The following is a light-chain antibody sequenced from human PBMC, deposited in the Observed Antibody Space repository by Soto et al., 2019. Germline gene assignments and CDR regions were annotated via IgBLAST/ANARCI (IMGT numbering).Light chain of an antibody. Sequence: QSALTQPASVSGSPGQSITISCTGSSSDVGSYNLVSWYQHHPGKAPKLMIYEVSERPSGVSNRFSGSKSGNTASLTISGLQAEDEADYYCCSYAGRTTPYVFGTGTKRTVL. V-gene: IGLV2-23*02. CDR1: SSDVGSYNL. J-gene: IGLJ1*01. CDR2: EVS. CDR3: CSYAGRTTPYV.